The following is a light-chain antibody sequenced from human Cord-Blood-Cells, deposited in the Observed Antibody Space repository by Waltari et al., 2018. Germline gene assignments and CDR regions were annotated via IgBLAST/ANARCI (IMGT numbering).Light chain of an antibody. J-gene: IGLJ3*02. CDR1: SSNIGRNL. CDR2: RNN. CDR3: AAWDDSLGGWV. V-gene: IGLV1-47*01. Sequence: QSVLTQPPSAPGTPGQRVTISCSGSSSNIGRNLEYWYQQLPGTSPKLPHYRNNQRPSGVPDRFSGSKSGTAGSPAIIGLRSEDEAGYDCAAWDDSLGGWVVGGGTKLTVL.